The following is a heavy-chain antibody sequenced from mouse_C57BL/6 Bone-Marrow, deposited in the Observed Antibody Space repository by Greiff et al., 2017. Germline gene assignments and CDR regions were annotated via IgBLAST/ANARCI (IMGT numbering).Heavy chain of an antibody. J-gene: IGHJ4*01. CDR1: GYTFTDYE. CDR3: TRHYYYGSSPYYYAMDY. Sequence: LVESGAELVRPGASVTLSCKASGYTFTDYEMHWVKQTPVHGLEWIGAIDPETGGTAYNQKFKGKAILTADKSSSTAYMELRSLTSEDSAVYYCTRHYYYGSSPYYYAMDYWGQGTSVTVSS. CDR2: IDPETGGT. D-gene: IGHD1-1*01. V-gene: IGHV1-15*01.